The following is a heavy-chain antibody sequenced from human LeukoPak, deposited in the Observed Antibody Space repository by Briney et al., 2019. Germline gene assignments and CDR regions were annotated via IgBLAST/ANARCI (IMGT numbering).Heavy chain of an antibody. D-gene: IGHD5-12*01. CDR1: GFTFSSYG. CDR2: IRYDGSNK. V-gene: IGHV3-30*02. CDR3: AKDKGHTVATIMGVGDY. Sequence: GGSLRLSCAASGFTFSSYGMHWVSQAPGKWLEWVAFIRYDGSNKYYADSVKGRSTISRDNSKNTLYLQMNSLRAEDTAVYYCAKDKGHTVATIMGVGDYWGQGTLVTVSP. J-gene: IGHJ4*02.